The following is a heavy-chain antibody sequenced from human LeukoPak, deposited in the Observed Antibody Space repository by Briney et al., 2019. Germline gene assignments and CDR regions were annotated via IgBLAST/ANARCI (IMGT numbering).Heavy chain of an antibody. CDR3: ARGGGSYYYDSSGYYDY. Sequence: SETLSLTCAVYGGSFSGYYWSWIRQPPGKGLEWIGEINHSGSTNYNPSLKSRVTISVDTSKNQFSLKLSSVTAADTAVYYCARGGGSYYYDSSGYYDYWGQGTLVTVSS. V-gene: IGHV4-34*01. D-gene: IGHD3-22*01. CDR2: INHSGST. J-gene: IGHJ4*02. CDR1: GGSFSGYY.